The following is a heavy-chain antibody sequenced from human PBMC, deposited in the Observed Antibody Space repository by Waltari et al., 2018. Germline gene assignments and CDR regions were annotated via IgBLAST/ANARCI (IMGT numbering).Heavy chain of an antibody. D-gene: IGHD3-16*01. CDR3: ARLGVYNWFDP. Sequence: QVQLQESGPGLVKPSETLSLTCTVSGGSISSYYWSWIRQPPGKGLEWIGYIYYSGSTNYTPSLKSRVTISVDTSKNQFSLKLSSVTAADTAVYYCARLGVYNWFDPWGQGTLVTVSS. CDR1: GGSISSYY. CDR2: IYYSGST. J-gene: IGHJ5*02. V-gene: IGHV4-59*08.